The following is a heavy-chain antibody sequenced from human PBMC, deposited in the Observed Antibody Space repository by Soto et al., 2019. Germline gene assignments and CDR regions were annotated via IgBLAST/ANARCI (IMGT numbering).Heavy chain of an antibody. CDR1: GGTFSSYT. D-gene: IGHD6-19*01. CDR2: IIPILGIA. Sequence: QVQLVQSGAEVKKPGSSVKVSCKASGGTFSSYTISWVRQAPGQGLEWMGRIIPILGIANYAQKFQGRVTITADKSTSTAYMELSSLRSEDTAVYYCASRHTYSSGWYGGGDNYWGQGTLVTVSS. V-gene: IGHV1-69*02. CDR3: ASRHTYSSGWYGGGDNY. J-gene: IGHJ4*02.